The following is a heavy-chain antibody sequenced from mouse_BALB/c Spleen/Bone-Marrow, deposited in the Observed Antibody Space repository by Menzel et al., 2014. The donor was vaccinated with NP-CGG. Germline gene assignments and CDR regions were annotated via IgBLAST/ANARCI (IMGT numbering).Heavy chain of an antibody. CDR3: ARLNYYGNLFV. CDR2: INPDSSTI. D-gene: IGHD1-1*01. V-gene: IGHV4-1*02. J-gene: IGHJ1*01. CDR1: RFDFSRYW. Sequence: EVHLVESGGGLVQPGGSLKLSCAASRFDFSRYWMSWVRQAPGKGLEWIGEINPDSSTINYTPSLKDKFITSRDNAKNTLYLQMSKVRSEDTALYYCARLNYYGNLFVWGAGTTVTVSS.